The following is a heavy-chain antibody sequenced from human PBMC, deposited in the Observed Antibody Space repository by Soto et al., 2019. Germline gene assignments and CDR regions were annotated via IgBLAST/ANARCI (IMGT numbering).Heavy chain of an antibody. CDR1: GFTFSDHY. Sequence: EVQLVESGGGLVKPGGSLSLSCAASGFTFSDHYVDWVRQAPGKGLERVARIRNKANSYSTEYAASAKGRFTISIDDSKNLGYLQMSSLKPEDTAVYYRARIRLESYDLTYFDYWAQGTLVTVS. CDR2: IRNKANSYST. D-gene: IGHD5-12*01. J-gene: IGHJ4*02. V-gene: IGHV3-72*01. CDR3: ARIRLESYDLTYFDY.